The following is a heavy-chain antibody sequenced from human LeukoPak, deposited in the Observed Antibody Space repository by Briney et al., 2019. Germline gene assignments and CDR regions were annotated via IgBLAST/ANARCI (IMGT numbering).Heavy chain of an antibody. V-gene: IGHV4-34*01. D-gene: IGHD3-10*01. J-gene: IGHJ6*02. CDR3: ARGGYYGSGSYYIDYYYYGMDV. CDR2: INHSGST. Sequence: SETLSLTCAVYGGSFSGYYWSWIRQPPGKGLEWIGEINHSGSTNYNPSLKSRVTISVDTSENQFSLKLSSVTAADTAVYYCARGGYYGSGSYYIDYYYYGMDVWGQGTTVTVSS. CDR1: GGSFSGYY.